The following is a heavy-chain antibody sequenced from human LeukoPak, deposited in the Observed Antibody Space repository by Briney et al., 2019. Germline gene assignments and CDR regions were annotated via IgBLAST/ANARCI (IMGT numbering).Heavy chain of an antibody. CDR3: AKDGAAAGINYMDV. CDR1: GFTFSDYY. V-gene: IGHV3-11*01. J-gene: IGHJ6*03. Sequence: PGGSLRLSCAASGFTFSDYYMSWIRQAPGKGLEWVSYISSSGSTIYYADSVKGRFTISRDNAKNSLYLQMNSLRAEDTAVYYCAKDGAAAGINYMDVWGKGTTVTVSS. CDR2: ISSSGSTI. D-gene: IGHD6-13*01.